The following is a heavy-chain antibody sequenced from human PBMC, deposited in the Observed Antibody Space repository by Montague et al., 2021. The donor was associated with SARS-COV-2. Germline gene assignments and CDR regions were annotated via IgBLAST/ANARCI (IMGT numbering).Heavy chain of an antibody. Sequence: CAISGDSVSSNSAAWNWIRQSPSRGLEWLVRTYYRSKWYNDYAVSVKSRITINPDTSKIQFSLQLNSVTPEDTAVYYCARGIWFGELLTGYYYYGMDVWGQGTTVTVAS. J-gene: IGHJ6*02. D-gene: IGHD3-10*01. CDR1: GDSVSSNSAA. CDR2: TYYRSKWYN. V-gene: IGHV6-1*01. CDR3: ARGIWFGELLTGYYYYGMDV.